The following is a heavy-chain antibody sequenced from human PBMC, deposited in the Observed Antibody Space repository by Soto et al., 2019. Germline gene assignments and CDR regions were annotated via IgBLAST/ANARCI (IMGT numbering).Heavy chain of an antibody. CDR2: IWNDGSDK. CDR3: ARDRYSSGWYELDY. CDR1: GFTFSSYG. Sequence: QVQLVESGGGVVQPGRSLRLSCAASGFTFSSYGMHWVRQAPGKGLEWVSVIWNDGSDKYYADSVKGRLTISRDHYQNTLYLQMNSLRAEDTAVYYCARDRYSSGWYELDYWGQGTLVTVSS. V-gene: IGHV3-33*01. J-gene: IGHJ4*02. D-gene: IGHD6-19*01.